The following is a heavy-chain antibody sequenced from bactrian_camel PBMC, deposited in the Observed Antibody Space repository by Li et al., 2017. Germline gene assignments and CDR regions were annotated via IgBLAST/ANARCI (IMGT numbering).Heavy chain of an antibody. Sequence: HVQLVESGGGSVQAGESLRLSCVASGYTLPLNMGWFRRLPGQEREGIAITYSSDETYYDDSVKGRFTISKDIPKNILYLEMTSLEPQDTAMYYCAADDRTGGYCYTWKKAPMYTYWGQGTQVTVS. D-gene: IGHD2*01. J-gene: IGHJ4*01. V-gene: IGHV3S63*01. CDR2: TYSSDET. CDR3: AADDRTGGYCYTWKKAPMYTY. CDR1: GYTLPLN.